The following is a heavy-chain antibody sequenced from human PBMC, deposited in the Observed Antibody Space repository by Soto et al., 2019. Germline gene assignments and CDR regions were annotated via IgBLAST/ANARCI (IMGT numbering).Heavy chain of an antibody. V-gene: IGHV4-59*01. CDR2: IYYSGST. J-gene: IGHJ4*02. CDR1: GGSISSYY. Sequence: SETLSLTCTVSGGSISSYYWSWIRQPPGKGLEWIGYIYYSGSTNYNPSLKSRVTISVDTSKNQFSLKLSSVTAADTAVYYCARDGDYVWGSYRYFDYWGQGTLVTVSS. D-gene: IGHD3-16*02. CDR3: ARDGDYVWGSYRYFDY.